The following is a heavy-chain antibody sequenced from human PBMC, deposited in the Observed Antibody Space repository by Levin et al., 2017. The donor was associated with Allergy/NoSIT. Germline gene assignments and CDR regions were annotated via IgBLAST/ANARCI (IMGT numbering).Heavy chain of an antibody. J-gene: IGHJ4*02. V-gene: IGHV3-74*01. D-gene: IGHD6-13*01. CDR2: ITTDGSDT. CDR1: GFSFSSTW. CDR3: ARDWYHTFDY. Sequence: ASVKVSCAASGFSFSSTWMNWVRLDPGKGLVWVAQITTDGSDTRYADSVKGRFTISRDNAKNTVYLQMNSLRVEDTAVYYCARDWYHTFDYWGRGTQVTVSS.